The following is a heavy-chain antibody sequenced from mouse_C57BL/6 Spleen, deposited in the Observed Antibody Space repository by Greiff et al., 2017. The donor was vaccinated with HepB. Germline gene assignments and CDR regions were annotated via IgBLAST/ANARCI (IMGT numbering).Heavy chain of an antibody. D-gene: IGHD4-1*01. CDR2: IDPETGGT. J-gene: IGHJ3*01. CDR3: TRANWDGGFAY. Sequence: VKLVESGAELVRPGASVTLSCKASGYTFTDYEMHWVKQTPVHGLEWIGAIDPETGGTAYNQKFKGKAILTADKSSSTAYMELRSLTSEDSAVYYCTRANWDGGFAYWGQGTLVTVSA. V-gene: IGHV1-15*01. CDR1: GYTFTDYE.